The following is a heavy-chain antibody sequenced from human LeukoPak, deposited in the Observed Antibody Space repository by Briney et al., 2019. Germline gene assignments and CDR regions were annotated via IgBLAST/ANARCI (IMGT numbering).Heavy chain of an antibody. CDR1: GFIVSSNY. V-gene: IGHV3-53*01. J-gene: IGHJ1*01. CDR3: ATFLAVIAARDSLYFQH. D-gene: IGHD6-6*01. CDR2: IYSGGST. Sequence: PGGSLRLSCAASGFIVSSNYMSWVRQAPGKGLEWVSVIYSGGSTYYADSVKGRFTISRDNSKNTLHLQMNSLRAEDTAVYYCATFLAVIAARDSLYFQHWGQGTLVSVSS.